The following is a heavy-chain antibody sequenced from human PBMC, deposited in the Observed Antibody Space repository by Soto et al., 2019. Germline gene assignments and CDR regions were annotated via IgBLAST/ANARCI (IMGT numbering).Heavy chain of an antibody. CDR3: ARHDPDYSNFRLDWFDP. V-gene: IGHV4-39*01. CDR2: IYYSGST. Sequence: QLQLQESGPGLVKPSETLSLTCTVSGGSISSSSYYWGWIRQPPGKGLEWIGSIYYSGSTYYNPSLKSRVTISVDTSKNQFSLKLSSVTAADTAVYYCARHDPDYSNFRLDWFDPWGQGTLVTVSS. D-gene: IGHD4-4*01. CDR1: GGSISSSSYY. J-gene: IGHJ5*02.